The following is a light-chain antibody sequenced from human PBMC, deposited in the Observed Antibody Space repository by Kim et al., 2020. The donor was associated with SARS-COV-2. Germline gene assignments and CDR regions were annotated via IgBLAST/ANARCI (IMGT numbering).Light chain of an antibody. CDR1: QGINSA. CDR2: DAS. CDR3: QQFYASHT. Sequence: GDRVTITCRASQGINSALAWYQQKPGKPPKLLIYDASSLKSGVPSRFSGSGYGTDFTLAISSLQAEDFATYFCQQFYASHTFGQGTKLEI. V-gene: IGKV1-13*02. J-gene: IGKJ2*01.